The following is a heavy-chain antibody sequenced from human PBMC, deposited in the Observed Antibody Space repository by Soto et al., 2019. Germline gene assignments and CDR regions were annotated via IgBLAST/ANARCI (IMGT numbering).Heavy chain of an antibody. CDR2: INHSGST. J-gene: IGHJ4*02. CDR3: ARGYGYCRGVSCPIDY. D-gene: IGHD2-15*01. V-gene: IGHV4-34*01. Sequence: QVQLQQWGAGLLKPSETLSLTCAVYGGSFSGYYWSWIRQPPGKGLEWIGEINHSGSTNYNPSLNNRYTISVDTAKTQSSPKLSSVTAAATAVYYGARGYGYCRGVSCPIDYWGQGTLVTVSS. CDR1: GGSFSGYY.